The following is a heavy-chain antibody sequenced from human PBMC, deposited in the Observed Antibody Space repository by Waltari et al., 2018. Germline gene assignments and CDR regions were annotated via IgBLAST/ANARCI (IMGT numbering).Heavy chain of an antibody. CDR3: ARGGTYYYDSSGFV. CDR1: GFTFSSYE. CDR2: ISSSGNTR. J-gene: IGHJ4*02. Sequence: EVQLVESGGGLVQPGGSLRLSCAAFGFTFSSYEMNWVRQAPGKGLGWVSYISSSGNTRYYEDSVNGRFTISRDNAKNSLYLQMNSLRAEDTAVYYCARGGTYYYDSSGFVWGQGTLVTVSS. D-gene: IGHD3-22*01. V-gene: IGHV3-48*03.